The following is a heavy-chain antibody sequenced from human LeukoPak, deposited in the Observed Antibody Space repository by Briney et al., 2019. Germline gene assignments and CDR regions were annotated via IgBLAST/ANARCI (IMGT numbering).Heavy chain of an antibody. V-gene: IGHV3-30*02. CDR1: GFIFSNYG. CDR3: ARPLEQQLVQWYSDY. Sequence: PGGSLRLSCAASGFIFSNYGMHWVRQAPGKGLEWVAFIRYDGSNKYHADSVKGRFTISRDDSKNTLYLQMNSLRAEDTAVYYCARPLEQQLVQWYSDYWGQGTLVTVSS. J-gene: IGHJ4*02. D-gene: IGHD6-13*01. CDR2: IRYDGSNK.